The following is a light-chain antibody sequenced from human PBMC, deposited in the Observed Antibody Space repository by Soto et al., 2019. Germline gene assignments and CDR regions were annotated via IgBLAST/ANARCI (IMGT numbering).Light chain of an antibody. V-gene: IGLV2-14*01. J-gene: IGLJ2*01. Sequence: QSALTQPASVSGSPGQSITISCTETSSDVGGYIHVSWYQHHPGKAPKLMIYEVSNRPSGVSHRFSGSKSGNTASLTISGLQAEDEADYYCSSYTSTGTQMVFGGGTKVTVL. CDR3: SSYTSTGTQMV. CDR2: EVS. CDR1: SSDVGGYIH.